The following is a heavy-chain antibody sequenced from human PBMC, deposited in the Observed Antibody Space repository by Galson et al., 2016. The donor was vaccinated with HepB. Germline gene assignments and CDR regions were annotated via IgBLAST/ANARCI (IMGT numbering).Heavy chain of an antibody. Sequence: SLRLSCAASGFRLLGYAMHWVRQAPGKGLEWVSGISWNSGDIGYADSVKGRFTISRDNAKNSLYLQMNSLRPEDTALYYCVKGPRWRDAFDIWGQGTMVTVSS. CDR2: ISWNSGDI. CDR3: VKGPRWRDAFDI. J-gene: IGHJ3*02. D-gene: IGHD4-23*01. CDR1: GFRLLGYA. V-gene: IGHV3-9*01.